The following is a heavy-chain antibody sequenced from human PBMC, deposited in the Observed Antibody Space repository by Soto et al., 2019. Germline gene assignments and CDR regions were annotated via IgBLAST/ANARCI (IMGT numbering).Heavy chain of an antibody. V-gene: IGHV4-31*03. D-gene: IGHD3-9*01. CDR2: IYYSGST. J-gene: IGHJ3*02. CDR3: ARAPEYYDILTGYYRGHAFDI. CDR1: GGSISSGGYY. Sequence: PSETLSLTCTVSGGSISSGGYYWSWIRQHPGKGLEWIGYIYYSGSTYYNPSLKSRVTISVDTSKNQFSLKLSSVTAADTAVYYCARAPEYYDILTGYYRGHAFDIWGQGTMVTVSS.